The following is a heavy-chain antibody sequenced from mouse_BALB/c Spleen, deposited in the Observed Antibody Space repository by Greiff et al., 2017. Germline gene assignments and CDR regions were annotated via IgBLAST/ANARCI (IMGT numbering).Heavy chain of an antibody. Sequence: EVQGVESGAELVKPGASVKLSCTASGFNIKDTYMHWVKQRPEQGLEWIGRIDPANGNTKYDPKFQGKATITADTSSNTAYLQLSSLTSEDTAVYYCARVTAATRDYWGQGTTLTVSS. CDR1: GFNIKDTY. J-gene: IGHJ2*01. D-gene: IGHD1-2*01. V-gene: IGHV14-3*02. CDR2: IDPANGNT. CDR3: ARVTAATRDY.